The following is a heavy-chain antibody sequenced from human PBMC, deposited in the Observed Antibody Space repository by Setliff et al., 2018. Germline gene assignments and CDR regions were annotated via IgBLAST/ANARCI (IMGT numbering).Heavy chain of an antibody. V-gene: IGHV1-18*01. Sequence: ASVKVSCKAFGYPFAKYGTSWVRQAPGQGLEWMGWISGYNGYTVYAQKLQGRVTLTTGTSTGTAYMEVRSLRSDDTAQYYCVRDRAAIVVGPPTAAFDIWGQGTMVTVSS. D-gene: IGHD2-2*01. J-gene: IGHJ3*02. CDR2: ISGYNGYT. CDR1: GYPFAKYG. CDR3: VRDRAAIVVGPPTAAFDI.